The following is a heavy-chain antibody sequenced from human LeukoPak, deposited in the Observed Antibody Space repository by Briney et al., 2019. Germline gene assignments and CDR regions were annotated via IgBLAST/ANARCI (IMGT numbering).Heavy chain of an antibody. CDR3: ARAPSLKARFDP. CDR2: NYTSGST. Sequence: PSETLSLTCAVSGGSISSTFWWSWVRQPPGKGLEWIGRNYTSGSTNYNPSLKSRFTMSVDTSKNQFSLKLSSVTAADTAVYYCARAPSLKARFDPWGQGTLVTVSS. V-gene: IGHV4-4*02. CDR1: GGSISSTFW. J-gene: IGHJ5*02.